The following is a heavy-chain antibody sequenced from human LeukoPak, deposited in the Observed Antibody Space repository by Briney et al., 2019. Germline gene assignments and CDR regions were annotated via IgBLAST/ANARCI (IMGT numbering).Heavy chain of an antibody. Sequence: GASVKVSCKASGGTFSSYAISWVRQAPGQGLEWMGGIIPIFGTANYAQKFQGRVTITADKSTSTAYMELSSLRSEDTAVYYCASPHGSGSYFSPFDYWGQGTLVTVSS. CDR1: GGTFSSYA. J-gene: IGHJ4*02. D-gene: IGHD3-10*01. V-gene: IGHV1-69*06. CDR3: ASPHGSGSYFSPFDY. CDR2: IIPIFGTA.